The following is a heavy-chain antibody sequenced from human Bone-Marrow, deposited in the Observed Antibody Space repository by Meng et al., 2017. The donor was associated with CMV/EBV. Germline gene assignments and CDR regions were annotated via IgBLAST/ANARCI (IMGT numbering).Heavy chain of an antibody. CDR1: GGSISSSSYY. J-gene: IGHJ4*02. CDR2: IYYSGST. Sequence: SGGSISSSSYYWGWIRQPPGKGLEWIGSIYYSGSTYYNPSLKSRVTISVDTSKNQFSLKLSSATAADTAVYYCARLRPTLKKYYFDYWGQGTLVTVSS. V-gene: IGHV4-39*01. CDR3: ARLRPTLKKYYFDY. D-gene: IGHD1-1*01.